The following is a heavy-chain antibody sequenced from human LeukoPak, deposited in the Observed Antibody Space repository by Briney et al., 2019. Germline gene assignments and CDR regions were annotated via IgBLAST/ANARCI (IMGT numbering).Heavy chain of an antibody. V-gene: IGHV4-39*07. CDR2: IHHSGST. CDR3: ARAQQLVPFDY. J-gene: IGHJ4*02. D-gene: IGHD6-13*01. Sequence: SETLSLTCTVSGGSISSSSYYWGWIRQPPGKGLEWIGSIHHSGSTYYNPSLKSRVTISVDTSKNQFSLKLSSVTAADTAVYYCARAQQLVPFDYWGQGTLVTVSS. CDR1: GGSISSSSYY.